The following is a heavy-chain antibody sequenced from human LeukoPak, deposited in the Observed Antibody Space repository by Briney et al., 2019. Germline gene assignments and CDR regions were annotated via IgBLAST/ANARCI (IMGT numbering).Heavy chain of an antibody. Sequence: GGSLGLSCAASGFTFSNAWMNWVRQAPGKGLEWVGRIESKTDGGTTDYAAPVKGRFNISRHDSKNTLYLQMDSLKTEDTAVYYCTTGIGLWGQGTLVTVSS. CDR3: TTGIGL. CDR2: IESKTDGGTT. D-gene: IGHD1-26*01. V-gene: IGHV3-15*04. J-gene: IGHJ4*02. CDR1: GFTFSNAW.